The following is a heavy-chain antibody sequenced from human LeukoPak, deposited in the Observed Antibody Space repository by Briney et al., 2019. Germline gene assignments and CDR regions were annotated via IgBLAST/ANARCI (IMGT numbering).Heavy chain of an antibody. D-gene: IGHD3-3*01. CDR3: AGSTIFGVVNPLEYYYYMDV. J-gene: IGHJ6*03. CDR1: GGTFSSYA. Sequence: SVKVSCKASGGTFSSYAISWVRQAPGQGLEWMGGIIPIFGTANYAQKFQGRVTITTDESTSTAYMELSSLRSEDTAVYYCAGSTIFGVVNPLEYYYYMDVWGKGTTVTVSS. CDR2: IIPIFGTA. V-gene: IGHV1-69*05.